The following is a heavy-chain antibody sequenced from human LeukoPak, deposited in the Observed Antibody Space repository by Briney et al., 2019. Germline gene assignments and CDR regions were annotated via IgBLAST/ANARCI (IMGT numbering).Heavy chain of an antibody. D-gene: IGHD6-6*01. Sequence: ASETLSLTCTVSGGSISSYYWSWIRQPPGKGLEWIGYIYYSGSTNYNPSLKSRVTISVDTSKNQFSLKLSSVTAADTAVYYCARRSAARDAFDIWGQGTMVTVSS. J-gene: IGHJ3*02. CDR2: IYYSGST. V-gene: IGHV4-59*01. CDR1: GGSISSYY. CDR3: ARRSAARDAFDI.